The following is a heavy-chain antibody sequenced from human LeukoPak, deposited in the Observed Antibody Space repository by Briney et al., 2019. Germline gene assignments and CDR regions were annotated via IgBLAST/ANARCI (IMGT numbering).Heavy chain of an antibody. J-gene: IGHJ3*02. CDR3: ARELPYCGADCSDDAFDI. D-gene: IGHD2-21*02. CDR1: GGSFSGYY. Sequence: PSETLSLTCAVYGGSFSGYYWSWIRQPPGKGLEWIGEINHSGSTNYNPSLKSRVTISVDTSKNQFSLKLSSVTAADTAVYYCARELPYCGADCSDDAFDIWGQGTMVTVSS. V-gene: IGHV4-34*01. CDR2: INHSGST.